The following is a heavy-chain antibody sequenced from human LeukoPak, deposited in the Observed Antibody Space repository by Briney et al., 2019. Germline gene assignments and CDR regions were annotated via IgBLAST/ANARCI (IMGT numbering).Heavy chain of an antibody. Sequence: GGSLRLSCAASGFTFSGSAIHWVRQASGKGLEWVGRIRSKANNYATAYAASVKGRFTISREDSKNTAYLQMNSLKTEDTAIYYCTSNRLSSGFDYWGQGTLVTVSS. CDR3: TSNRLSSGFDY. CDR1: GFTFSGSA. V-gene: IGHV3-73*01. D-gene: IGHD3-22*01. J-gene: IGHJ4*02. CDR2: IRSKANNYAT.